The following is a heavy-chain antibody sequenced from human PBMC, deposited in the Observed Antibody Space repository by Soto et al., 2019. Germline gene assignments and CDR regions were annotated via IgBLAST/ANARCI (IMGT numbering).Heavy chain of an antibody. CDR1: GYTLTELS. CDR3: ARDRSQLGAFDI. D-gene: IGHD6-13*01. J-gene: IGHJ3*02. Sequence: ASVKVSCKVSGYTLTELSMHCVRQAPGKGLEWMGGFDPEDGETIYAQKFQGRVTMTEDTSTDTAYMELSSLRSEDTAVYYCARDRSQLGAFDIWGQGTMVTVSS. V-gene: IGHV1-24*01. CDR2: FDPEDGET.